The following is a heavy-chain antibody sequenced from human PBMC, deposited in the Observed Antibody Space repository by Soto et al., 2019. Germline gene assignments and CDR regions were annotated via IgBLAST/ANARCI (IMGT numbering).Heavy chain of an antibody. D-gene: IGHD6-13*01. CDR2: INPNSGGT. Sequence: ASVKVSCKASGYTFTGYYMHWVRQAPGQGLEWMGWINPNSGGTNYAQKFQGWVTMTRDTSTSTAYMELSRLRSDDTAVYYCARAGYSSSWYLYYFDYWGQGTLVTVSS. CDR3: ARAGYSSSWYLYYFDY. CDR1: GYTFTGYY. V-gene: IGHV1-2*04. J-gene: IGHJ4*02.